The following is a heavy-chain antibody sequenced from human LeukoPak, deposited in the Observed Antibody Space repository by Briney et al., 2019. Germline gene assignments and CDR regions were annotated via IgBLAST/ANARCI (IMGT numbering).Heavy chain of an antibody. CDR2: INHSGST. CDR1: GGSFSGYY. J-gene: IGHJ6*04. V-gene: IGHV4-34*01. D-gene: IGHD1-20*01. CDR3: ARVGVTGKPTRKGV. Sequence: KPSETLSLTCAVYGGSFSGYYWSWIRQPPGKGLEWIGEINHSGSTNYNPSLKSRVTISVDTSKNQFSLKLSSVTAADTAVYYCARVGVTGKPTRKGVWGKGTTVTVSS.